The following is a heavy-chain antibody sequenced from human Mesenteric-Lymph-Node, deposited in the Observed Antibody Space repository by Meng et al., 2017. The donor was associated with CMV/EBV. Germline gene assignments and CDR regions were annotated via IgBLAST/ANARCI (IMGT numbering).Heavy chain of an antibody. CDR1: GSVSSGSYY. V-gene: IGHV4-61*01. CDR3: ARVSGGYSTSSFFDY. CDR2: IYYSGST. J-gene: IGHJ4*02. Sequence: GSVSSGSYYWRWIRRPPGKGLEWIGYIYYSGSTNYNPSLKSRVTISVDTSKNQFSLKLSSVTAADAAVYYCARVSGGYSTSSFFDYWGQGTLVTVSS. D-gene: IGHD6-6*01.